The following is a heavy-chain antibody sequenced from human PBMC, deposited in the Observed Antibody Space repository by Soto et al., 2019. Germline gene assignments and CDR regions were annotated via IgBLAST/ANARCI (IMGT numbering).Heavy chain of an antibody. J-gene: IGHJ3*01. CDR1: GFSLTTSGVG. D-gene: IGHD3-3*01. V-gene: IGHV2-5*02. CDR3: VRVWSGFFVPRHRDAFDL. CDR2: IYWDDDT. Sequence: QITLKESGPALVRPTQTLTLACSLSGFSLTTSGVGVGWIRQPPGKALEFLALIYWDDDTRYRPSLRTRLTITKDTSKNLVVLTMTNVDPVDTATYYCVRVWSGFFVPRHRDAFDLWGQGTMVTVSS.